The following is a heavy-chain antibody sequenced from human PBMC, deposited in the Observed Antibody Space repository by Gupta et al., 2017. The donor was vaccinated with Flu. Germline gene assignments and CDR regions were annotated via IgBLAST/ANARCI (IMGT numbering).Heavy chain of an antibody. CDR2: ISGSGTST. J-gene: IGHJ4*02. V-gene: IGHV3-23*01. CDR3: AKCITEPGTCYFED. CDR1: GFPFSNYA. D-gene: IGHD6-19*01. Sequence: EVQLLESGGVLVPPGGSLRLSCAGAGFPFSNYAMTGVRQAPGKGLEWVSGISGSGTSTYYADSVKGRFTISRDNSENTLYLQMNSLRDEDTAVYYCAKCITEPGTCYFEDWGQGTLVTVSS.